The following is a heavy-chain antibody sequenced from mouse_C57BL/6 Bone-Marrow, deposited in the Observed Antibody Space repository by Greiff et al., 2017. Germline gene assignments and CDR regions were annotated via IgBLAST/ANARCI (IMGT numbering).Heavy chain of an antibody. CDR2: IDPANGNT. Sequence: EVQLQQSVAELVRPGASVKLSCTASGFNIKNTSMHWVKQRPEQGLEWIGRIDPANGNTKYAPKFQGKATITADTSSNTAYLQLSSLTSEDTAIYYCARGITTVVATQDWFAYWGQGTLVTVSA. CDR1: GFNIKNTS. D-gene: IGHD1-1*01. V-gene: IGHV14-3*01. CDR3: ARGITTVVATQDWFAY. J-gene: IGHJ3*01.